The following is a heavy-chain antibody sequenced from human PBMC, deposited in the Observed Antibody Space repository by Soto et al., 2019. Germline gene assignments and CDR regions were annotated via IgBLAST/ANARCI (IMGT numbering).Heavy chain of an antibody. CDR3: VKGRGSFLVHFGLDV. Sequence: EVQLVESGGGFVQPGRSLRLSCIASGFTFDDYAMHWVRQAPGKGLEWVSSVDWNSGNVAYADSVKGRFTVSRDNARNSLVLQMNLLRGEDTALYYCVKGRGSFLVHFGLDVWGQGTTVTVSS. CDR1: GFTFDDYA. V-gene: IGHV3-9*01. CDR2: VDWNSGNV. D-gene: IGHD1-26*01. J-gene: IGHJ6*02.